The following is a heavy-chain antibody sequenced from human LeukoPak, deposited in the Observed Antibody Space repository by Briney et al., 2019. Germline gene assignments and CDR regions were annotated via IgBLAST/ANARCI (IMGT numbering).Heavy chain of an antibody. Sequence: ASVKVSCKASGYTFTGYYMHWVRQAPGQGLEWMGWINPNSGGTNYAQKFQGWVTMTRDTSISTAYMELSRLRSDDTAVYYCARWGYCSGGCCLELDYYYGMDVWGQGTTVTVSS. CDR3: ARWGYCSGGCCLELDYYYGMDV. V-gene: IGHV1-2*04. J-gene: IGHJ6*02. D-gene: IGHD2-15*01. CDR1: GYTFTGYY. CDR2: INPNSGGT.